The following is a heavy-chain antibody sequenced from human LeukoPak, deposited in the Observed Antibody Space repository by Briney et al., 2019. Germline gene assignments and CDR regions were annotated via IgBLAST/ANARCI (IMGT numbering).Heavy chain of an antibody. CDR2: ISAYNGNT. D-gene: IGHD3-10*01. V-gene: IGHV1-18*01. Sequence: ASVKVSCKASGYTFASYGISWVRQAPGQGLEWMGWISAYNGNTNYAQKLQGRVTMTTDTSTSTAYMELRSLRSDDTAVYYCARGDYGSGSYSTYYYYYYMDFWGKGTTVTVSS. CDR1: GYTFASYG. J-gene: IGHJ6*03. CDR3: ARGDYGSGSYSTYYYYYYMDF.